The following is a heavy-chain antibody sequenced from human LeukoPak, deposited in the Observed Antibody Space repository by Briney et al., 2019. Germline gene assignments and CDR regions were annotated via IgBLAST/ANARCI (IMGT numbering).Heavy chain of an antibody. D-gene: IGHD6-6*01. V-gene: IGHV1-8*01. CDR3: ARGQYSSSSLYYYYYYMDV. Sequence: GASVKVSCKASGYTFTSYDINWVRQATGQGLEWMGWMNPNGGNTGYAQKFQGRVTMTRNTSISTAYMELSSLRSEDTAVYYCARGQYSSSSLYYYYYYMDVWGKGTTVTVSS. CDR2: MNPNGGNT. J-gene: IGHJ6*03. CDR1: GYTFTSYD.